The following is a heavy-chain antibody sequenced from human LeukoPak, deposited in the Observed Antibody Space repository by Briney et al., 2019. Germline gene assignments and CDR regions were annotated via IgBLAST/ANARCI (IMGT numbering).Heavy chain of an antibody. Sequence: ASVKVSCKASGYTFTSYYMHWVRQAPGQGLEWMGIINPSGGSTSYAQKFQGRVTMTRDTSTSTVYMELSSLRSEDTAVYYCAARHYDFWSGYYYWFDPWGQGTLVTVSS. CDR2: INPSGGST. D-gene: IGHD3-3*01. V-gene: IGHV1-46*01. CDR1: GYTFTSYY. CDR3: AARHYDFWSGYYYWFDP. J-gene: IGHJ5*02.